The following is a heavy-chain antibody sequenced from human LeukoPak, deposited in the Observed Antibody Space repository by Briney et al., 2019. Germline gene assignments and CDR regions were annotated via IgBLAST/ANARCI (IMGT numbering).Heavy chain of an antibody. V-gene: IGHV4-4*07. CDR2: IFSSGST. CDR1: GGSVCGYF. CDR3: ARGYYYFAIDV. J-gene: IGHJ6*02. Sequence: KASETLSLTCTVSGGSVCGYFWSWIRQPAGRGLEWIGRIFSSGSTNYNLSLKSRVTMSVDTSKNQFSLKLSSVTAADTAVYYCARGYYYFAIDVWGQGTSVTVSS.